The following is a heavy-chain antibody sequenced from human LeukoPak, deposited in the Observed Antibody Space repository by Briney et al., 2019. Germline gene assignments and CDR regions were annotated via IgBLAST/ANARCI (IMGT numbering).Heavy chain of an antibody. J-gene: IGHJ5*02. CDR1: GGSISGYY. CDR2: IYTSGST. D-gene: IGHD6-13*01. Sequence: NPSETLSLTCTVSGGSISGYYWSWIRQPAGKGLEWIGRIYTSGSTNYNPSLKSRVTMSVDTSKNQFSLKLSSVTAADTAVYYCARVVYSSSWYWFDPWGQGTLVTVSS. V-gene: IGHV4-4*07. CDR3: ARVVYSSSWYWFDP.